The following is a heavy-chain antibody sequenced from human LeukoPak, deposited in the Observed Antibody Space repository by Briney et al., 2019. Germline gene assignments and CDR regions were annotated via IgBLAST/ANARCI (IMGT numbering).Heavy chain of an antibody. CDR3: ASPAGYSSGRSPAFDY. Sequence: GGSLRLSCAASGFTFSSYSMNWVRQAPGKGLEWVSSISSSSSYIYYADSVKGRFTISRDSAKNSLYLQMNSLRAEDTAVYYCASPAGYSSGRSPAFDYWGQGTLVTVSS. J-gene: IGHJ4*02. CDR1: GFTFSSYS. CDR2: ISSSSSYI. D-gene: IGHD6-19*01. V-gene: IGHV3-21*01.